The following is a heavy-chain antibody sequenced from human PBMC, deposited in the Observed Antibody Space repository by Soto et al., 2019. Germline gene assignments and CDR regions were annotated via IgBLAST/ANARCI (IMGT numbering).Heavy chain of an antibody. J-gene: IGHJ6*03. Sequence: QVQLVESGGGVVQPGRSLRLSCAASGFTFGDYGIHWVRQAPGKGLEWVAVISYDGSNKYYGDSVKGGFTISRDNSKNTLYLQMNSRRHEDTAVYYCAKEPEPTVAFEKFYYYYMDVWGIGTTVTVSS. CDR1: GFTFGDYG. CDR2: ISYDGSNK. CDR3: AKEPEPTVAFEKFYYYYMDV. D-gene: IGHD4-4*01. V-gene: IGHV3-30*18.